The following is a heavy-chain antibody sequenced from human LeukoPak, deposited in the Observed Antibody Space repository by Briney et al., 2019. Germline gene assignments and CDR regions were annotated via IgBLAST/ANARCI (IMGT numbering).Heavy chain of an antibody. D-gene: IGHD1-26*01. J-gene: IGHJ4*02. Sequence: SETLSLTCTVSGGSISSYYWSWIRQPPGKGLEWIGYIYYSGSTNYNPSLKSRVTISVDTSKNQFSLKLSSVTAADTAVYYCARHLLIGGSYPDFFDYWGLGTLVTVSS. V-gene: IGHV4-59*08. CDR1: GGSISSYY. CDR2: IYYSGST. CDR3: ARHLLIGGSYPDFFDY.